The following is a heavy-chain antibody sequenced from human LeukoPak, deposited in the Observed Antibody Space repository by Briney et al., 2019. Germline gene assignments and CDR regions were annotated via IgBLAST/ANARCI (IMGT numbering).Heavy chain of an antibody. Sequence: GGSLRLSCAASGFTFSSYAMHWVRQGPGKGLEWVAVISYDGNTKYYADSVKGRFTISRDNSRNTLYLQMNSLRAEDTAVYYCTREITFGVFDVWGQGTVVTVSS. CDR3: TREITFGVFDV. V-gene: IGHV3-30-3*01. CDR1: GFTFSSYA. J-gene: IGHJ3*01. D-gene: IGHD1-14*01. CDR2: ISYDGNTK.